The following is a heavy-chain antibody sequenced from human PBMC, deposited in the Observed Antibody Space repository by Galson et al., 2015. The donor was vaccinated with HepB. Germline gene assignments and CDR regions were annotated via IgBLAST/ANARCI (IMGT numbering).Heavy chain of an antibody. J-gene: IGHJ5*02. CDR2: IYYSGST. CDR3: ARVTPPQKPFDP. D-gene: IGHD1-14*01. V-gene: IGHV4-59*01. Sequence: SETLSLTCTVSGGSISSYYWSWIRQPPGKGLEWIGYIYYSGSTNYNPSLKSRVTISVDTSKNQFSLKLSSVTAADTAVYYCARVTPPQKPFDPWGQGTLVTVSS. CDR1: GGSISSYY.